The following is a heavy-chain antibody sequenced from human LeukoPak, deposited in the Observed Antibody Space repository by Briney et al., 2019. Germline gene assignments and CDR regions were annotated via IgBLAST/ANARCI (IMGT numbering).Heavy chain of an antibody. J-gene: IGHJ5*02. V-gene: IGHV1-46*01. CDR3: ARALPHRRLMDTTMEQHWFDP. CDR1: GYTFTGYY. CDR2: INPSGGST. Sequence: SVKVSCKASGYTFTGYYMHWVRQAPGQGLEWMGLINPSGGSTRYAQKFQGRVTMTRDMSTSTVYMELSSLRSEDTAVYYCARALPHRRLMDTTMEQHWFDPWGQGTLVTVSS. D-gene: IGHD5-18*01.